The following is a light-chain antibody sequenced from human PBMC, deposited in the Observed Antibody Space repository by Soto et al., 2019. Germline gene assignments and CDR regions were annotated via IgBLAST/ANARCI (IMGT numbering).Light chain of an antibody. CDR2: DVS. CDR1: SSDVGGYNY. Sequence: QPVLTQPASVSGSPGQSITISCTGTSSDVGGYNYVSWFQQHPGKAPKLMIYDVSYRPSGVSNRFSGSKSGNTASLTISGLQAEDEADYYCSSYTDSTHVIFGGGTKLTVL. CDR3: SSYTDSTHVI. J-gene: IGLJ2*01. V-gene: IGLV2-14*01.